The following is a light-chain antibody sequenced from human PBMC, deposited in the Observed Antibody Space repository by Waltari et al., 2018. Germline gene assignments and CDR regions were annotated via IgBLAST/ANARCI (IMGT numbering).Light chain of an antibody. CDR1: QSVSRF. CDR3: QQYNDWPPLT. CDR2: GAS. J-gene: IGKJ4*01. Sequence: CRASQSVSRFVAWYQQKPGQAPRLLISGASTRATGIPARFSGSGSGTEFTLTISSLQSEDFAIYYCQQYNDWPPLTFGGGTKQEIK. V-gene: IGKV3-15*01.